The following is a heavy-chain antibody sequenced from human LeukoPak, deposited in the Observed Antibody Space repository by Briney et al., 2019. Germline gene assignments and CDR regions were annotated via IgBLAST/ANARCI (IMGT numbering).Heavy chain of an antibody. Sequence: VASVKVSCKASGYTFTSYDINWVRQATGQGLEWMGWMNPNSGNTGYAQKFQGRVTITRNTSISTAYMELSSLRSEDTAVYYCARVVLPSRGHYYYDYMDVWGKGTTVTVSS. CDR2: MNPNSGNT. D-gene: IGHD2-2*01. CDR1: GYTFTSYD. CDR3: ARVVLPSRGHYYYDYMDV. J-gene: IGHJ6*03. V-gene: IGHV1-8*02.